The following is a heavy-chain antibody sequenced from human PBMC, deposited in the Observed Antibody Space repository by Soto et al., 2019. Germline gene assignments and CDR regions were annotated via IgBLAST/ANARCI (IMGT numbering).Heavy chain of an antibody. CDR1: GFTFDDYG. CDR3: ARIPFGQTYNWFDP. J-gene: IGHJ5*02. Sequence: EVQLVESGGGVVRPGGSLRLSCEASGFTFDDYGMTWVRQAPGKGREWVSGITWNGDRTQYGDSVKGRFTISRDNAKNSLSLEMNTLRAEDTALYYCARIPFGQTYNWFDPWGQGTLVTVSS. V-gene: IGHV3-20*04. CDR2: ITWNGDRT. D-gene: IGHD3-10*01.